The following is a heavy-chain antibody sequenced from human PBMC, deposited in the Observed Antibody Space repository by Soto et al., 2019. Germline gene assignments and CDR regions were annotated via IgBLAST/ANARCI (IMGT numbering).Heavy chain of an antibody. CDR1: GFTFTRYS. CDR3: ARESEDLTSNFDY. Sequence: GGSLRLSCAASGFTFTRYSMNWVRQAPGKGLEWVSSISSTTNYIYYGDSMKGRFTISRDNAKNSLYLEMNSLRAEDTAVYYCARESEDLTSNFDYWVQGTLVTVSS. J-gene: IGHJ4*02. V-gene: IGHV3-21*06. CDR2: ISSTTNYI.